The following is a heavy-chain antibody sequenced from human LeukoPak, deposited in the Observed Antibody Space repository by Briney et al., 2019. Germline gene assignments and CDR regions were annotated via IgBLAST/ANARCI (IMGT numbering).Heavy chain of an antibody. J-gene: IGHJ6*03. Sequence: GASVKVSCKASGYTFTSYYMHWVRQAPGQGLEWMGIINPSGGSTSYAQKFQGRVTITWNTSISTAFMELSSLRSEDTAVYYCARRAVGNSYYYSMDVWGKGTTVTVSS. V-gene: IGHV1-46*01. CDR3: ARRAVGNSYYYSMDV. CDR2: INPSGGST. D-gene: IGHD6-19*01. CDR1: GYTFTSYY.